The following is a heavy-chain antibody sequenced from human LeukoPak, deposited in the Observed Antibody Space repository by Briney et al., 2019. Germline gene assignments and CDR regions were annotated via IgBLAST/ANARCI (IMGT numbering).Heavy chain of an antibody. J-gene: IGHJ4*02. CDR2: FDPEDGET. V-gene: IGHV1-24*01. Sequence: ASVKVSCKVSGYTLTELSMHWVRQAPGKGLEWVGGFDPEDGETIYAQKFQGRVTMTEDTSTDTAYMELSSLRSEDTAVYYCATSTLSYYYDSSGYLLDYWGQGTLVTVSS. CDR1: GYTLTELS. D-gene: IGHD3-22*01. CDR3: ATSTLSYYYDSSGYLLDY.